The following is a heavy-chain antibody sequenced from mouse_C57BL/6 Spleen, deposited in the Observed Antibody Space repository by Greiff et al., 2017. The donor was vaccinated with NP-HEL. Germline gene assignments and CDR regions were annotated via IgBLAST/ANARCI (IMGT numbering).Heavy chain of an antibody. Sequence: VQLKESGAELVRPGASVKLSCTASGFNIKDDYMHWVKQRPEQGLEWIGWIDPENGDTEYASKFQGKATITADTSSNTAYLQLSSLTSEDTAVYYCRLITTVHYFDYWGQGTTLTVSS. V-gene: IGHV14-4*01. J-gene: IGHJ2*01. CDR3: RLITTVHYFDY. CDR2: IDPENGDT. D-gene: IGHD1-1*01. CDR1: GFNIKDDY.